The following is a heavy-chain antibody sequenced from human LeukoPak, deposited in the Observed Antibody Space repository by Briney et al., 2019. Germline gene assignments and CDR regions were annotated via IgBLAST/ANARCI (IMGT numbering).Heavy chain of an antibody. D-gene: IGHD2-15*01. CDR1: GFTFSSYS. Sequence: GGSLRLSCAASGFTFSSYSMNWVRQAPGKGLEWVSSIISSSSYIYYADSVKGRFTISRDNAKNSLYLQMNSLRAEDTAVYYCARDLRVVVAAQFNPDYWGQGTLVTVSS. CDR3: ARDLRVVVAAQFNPDY. CDR2: IISSSSYI. J-gene: IGHJ4*02. V-gene: IGHV3-21*01.